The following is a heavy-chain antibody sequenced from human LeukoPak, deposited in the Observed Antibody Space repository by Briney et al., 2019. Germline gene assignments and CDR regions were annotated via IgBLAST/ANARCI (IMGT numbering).Heavy chain of an antibody. J-gene: IGHJ3*02. V-gene: IGHV3-23*01. D-gene: IGHD3-22*01. CDR2: ISGSGGST. Sequence: PGGSLRLSCAASGFTFSSYAMSWVRQAPGKGLEWVSAISGSGGSTYYADSVKGRFTISRDNSKNSLYLQMNSLRAEDTAVYYCARAPYYYDSSAYFDAFDIWGQGTMVTVSS. CDR1: GFTFSSYA. CDR3: ARAPYYYDSSAYFDAFDI.